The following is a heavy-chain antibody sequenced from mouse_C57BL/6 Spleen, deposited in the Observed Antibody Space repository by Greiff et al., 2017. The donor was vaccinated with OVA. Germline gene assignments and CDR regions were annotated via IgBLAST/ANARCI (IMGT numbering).Heavy chain of an antibody. Sequence: EVQLQQSGPELVKPGASVKISCKASGYTFTDYYMNWVKQSHGKSLEWIGDINHNNGGTSYNQKFKGKATLTVDKSSSTAYMELSSLTSEDSAVYFCARRGDEGYLDVWGTGTTVTVSS. V-gene: IGHV1-26*01. CDR2: INHNNGGT. J-gene: IGHJ1*03. CDR1: GYTFTDYY. CDR3: ARRGDEGYLDV. D-gene: IGHD2-13*01.